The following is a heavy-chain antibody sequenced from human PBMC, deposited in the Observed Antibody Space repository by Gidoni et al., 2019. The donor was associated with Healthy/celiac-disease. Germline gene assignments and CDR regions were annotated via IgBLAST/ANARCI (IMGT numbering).Heavy chain of an antibody. CDR3: ARNDYGDYGPDY. J-gene: IGHJ4*02. V-gene: IGHV3-48*03. D-gene: IGHD4-17*01. Sequence: EVQLVESGGGWVQPGGSLRLSCAASGFTFSSYEMNWVRQAPGKGLEWVSYISSSGSTIYYADSVKGRFTISRDNAKNSLYLQMNSLRAEDTAVYYCARNDYGDYGPDYWGQGTLVTVSS. CDR2: ISSSGSTI. CDR1: GFTFSSYE.